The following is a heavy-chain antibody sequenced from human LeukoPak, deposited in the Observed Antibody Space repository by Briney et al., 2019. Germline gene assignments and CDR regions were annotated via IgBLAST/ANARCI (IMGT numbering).Heavy chain of an antibody. CDR2: VFNGGST. D-gene: IGHD6-13*01. V-gene: IGHV4-59*01. Sequence: KELEWIGYVFNGGSTNYNPSLKSRVTMSLDTSRDQFSLRLSSVTAADTAIYYCASRPAGTTWYGVFDYWSQGTLVTVSS. J-gene: IGHJ4*02. CDR3: ASRPAGTTWYGVFDY.